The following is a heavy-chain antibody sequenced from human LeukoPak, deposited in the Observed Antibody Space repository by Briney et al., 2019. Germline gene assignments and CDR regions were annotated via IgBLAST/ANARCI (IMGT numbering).Heavy chain of an antibody. J-gene: IGHJ3*02. Sequence: PSETLSLTCTVSGGSISSYYWSWIRQPPGKGLEWIGYIYYSGSTNYNPSLKSRVTISVDTSKNQFSLKLSSVTAADTAVYYCAREGDYVWGSYPRVAFDIWGQGTMVTVSS. CDR3: AREGDYVWGSYPRVAFDI. CDR1: GGSISSYY. CDR2: IYYSGST. D-gene: IGHD3-16*02. V-gene: IGHV4-59*12.